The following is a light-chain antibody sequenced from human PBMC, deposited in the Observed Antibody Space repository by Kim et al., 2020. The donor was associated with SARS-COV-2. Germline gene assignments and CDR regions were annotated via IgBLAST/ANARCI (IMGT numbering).Light chain of an antibody. CDR3: QQSYSTSSWT. V-gene: IGKV1-39*01. J-gene: IGKJ1*01. CDR1: QSISSY. CDR2: AAS. Sequence: DIQMTQSPSSLSASVGDRVTITCRASQSISSYLNWYQQKPGKAPKLLIYAASSLQSGVPSRFSGSGSGTDFTLTISSLQPEDVATYYCQQSYSTSSWTFGQGTKVDIK.